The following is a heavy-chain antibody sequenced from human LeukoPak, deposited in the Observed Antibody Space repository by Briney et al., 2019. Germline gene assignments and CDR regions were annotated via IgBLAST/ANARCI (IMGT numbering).Heavy chain of an antibody. J-gene: IGHJ3*02. V-gene: IGHV3-30*02. CDR3: AKDHNYHDAFDI. Sequence: PGGSLRLSCAASGFTFSSYGMHWVRQAPGKGLEWVAFIRYDGSNKYYADSVKGRFTISRDNSKNTLYLQMNSLRAEDTAAYYCAKDHNYHDAFDIWGQGTMVTVSS. D-gene: IGHD4-11*01. CDR1: GFTFSSYG. CDR2: IRYDGSNK.